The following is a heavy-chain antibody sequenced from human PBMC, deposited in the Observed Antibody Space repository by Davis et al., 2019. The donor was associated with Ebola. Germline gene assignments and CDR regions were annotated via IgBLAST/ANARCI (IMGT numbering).Heavy chain of an antibody. V-gene: IGHV3-23*01. CDR3: AKGRSRYYYYGMDV. Sequence: PGGSLRLSCAASGFTFSSYAMSWVRQAPGKGLEWVSVISGSGATTYYTDSVKGRFIISRDNSKNTLSLQMNSLRDEDTAVYYCAKGRSRYYYYGMDVWGQGTTVTVSS. D-gene: IGHD3-10*01. J-gene: IGHJ6*02. CDR1: GFTFSSYA. CDR2: ISGSGATT.